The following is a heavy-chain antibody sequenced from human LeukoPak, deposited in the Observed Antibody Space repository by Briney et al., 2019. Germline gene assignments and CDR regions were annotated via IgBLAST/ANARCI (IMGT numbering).Heavy chain of an antibody. CDR2: IAPSSGTT. V-gene: IGHV1-46*01. Sequence: GASVKVSCKASGYTFTSNYMHWVRQAPGQGLEWMGVIAPSSGTTSYAQKFQCRVTMTRDTSTSTLYMELSSLTSEDTAVYYCARASGSSAVPFDYWGQGTLVTVSS. CDR3: ARASGSSAVPFDY. D-gene: IGHD3-10*01. CDR1: GYTFTSNY. J-gene: IGHJ4*02.